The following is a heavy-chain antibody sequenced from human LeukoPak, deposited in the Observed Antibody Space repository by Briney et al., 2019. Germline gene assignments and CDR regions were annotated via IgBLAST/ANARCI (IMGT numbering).Heavy chain of an antibody. J-gene: IGHJ6*02. Sequence: SETLSLTCTVSGGSISSYYWSWIRQPPGEGLEWLGYMYYRGRPNYNPSLKSRVTISVATSKTQFSLKLSSVTAADTAVYYCARDPPRYYGMDVWGQGTTVTVSS. CDR2: MYYRGRP. V-gene: IGHV4-59*01. CDR1: GGSISSYY. CDR3: ARDPPRYYGMDV.